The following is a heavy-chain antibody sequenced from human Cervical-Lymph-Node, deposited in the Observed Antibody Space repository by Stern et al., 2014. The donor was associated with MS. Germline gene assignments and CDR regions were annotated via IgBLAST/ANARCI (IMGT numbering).Heavy chain of an antibody. CDR2: ISASGSTI. CDR3: ARERDGADY. V-gene: IGHV3-11*01. Sequence: VQLVESGGGLVRPGGSLRLSCAASGFTFTDYYINLIRQAPGKGLEWVSYISASGSTIYVADSVKGRFTISRDNAKESVYLQMNSLRVEDTAMYYCARERDGADYWGQGTLVTVSS. J-gene: IGHJ4*02. CDR1: GFTFTDYY. D-gene: IGHD5-24*01.